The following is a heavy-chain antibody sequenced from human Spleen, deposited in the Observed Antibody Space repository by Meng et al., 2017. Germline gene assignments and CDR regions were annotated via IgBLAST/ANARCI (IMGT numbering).Heavy chain of an antibody. CDR1: GVSFTDSD. Sequence: GESLKISCAVSGVSFTDSDIHWVRQASGKGLEWVGRIRSKPKSYAAAYAASVRGRFTISRDNAKNSLYLQMNSLRAEDTALYYCAKDRVAVAGTLGYWGQGTLVTVSS. V-gene: IGHV3-73*01. J-gene: IGHJ4*02. D-gene: IGHD6-19*01. CDR2: IRSKPKSYAA. CDR3: AKDRVAVAGTLGY.